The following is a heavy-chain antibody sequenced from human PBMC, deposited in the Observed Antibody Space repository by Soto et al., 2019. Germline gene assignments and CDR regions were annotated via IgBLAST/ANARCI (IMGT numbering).Heavy chain of an antibody. Sequence: ASVKVSCKASGYTFTSYAMHWVRQAPGQRLEWMGWINAGNGNTKYSQKFQGRVTITRDTSASTAYMELSSLRSEDTAVYYCARAGVVVPAPDYWGQGTLVTVS. V-gene: IGHV1-3*01. J-gene: IGHJ4*02. D-gene: IGHD2-21*02. CDR1: GYTFTSYA. CDR2: INAGNGNT. CDR3: ARAGVVVPAPDY.